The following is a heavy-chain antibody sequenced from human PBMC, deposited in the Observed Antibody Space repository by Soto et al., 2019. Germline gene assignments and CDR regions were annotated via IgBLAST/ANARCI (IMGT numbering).Heavy chain of an antibody. V-gene: IGHV4-59*08. CDR3: ARQTGRSGYPVSG. Sequence: QVQLQESGPGLVKPSETLSLTCTVSGGSISSYYWSWIRQPPGKGLEWIGYIYYSGSTNYNPSLTSRVTISVDTSKNQFSLKLSSVTAADTAVYYCARQTGRSGYPVSGWGQGTLVTVSS. CDR1: GGSISSYY. J-gene: IGHJ4*02. CDR2: IYYSGST. D-gene: IGHD3-22*01.